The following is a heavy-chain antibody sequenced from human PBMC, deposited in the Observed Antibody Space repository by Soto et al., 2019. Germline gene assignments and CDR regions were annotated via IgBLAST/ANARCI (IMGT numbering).Heavy chain of an antibody. CDR3: AKDALNYGDHPSNWFDP. Sequence: QVQLVESGGGVVQPGRSLRLSCAASGFTFSSYGMHWVRQAPGKGLDWVAVISYDGSNKYYADSVKGRFTISRDNSKNTLYLQMNSLRAEDTAVYYCAKDALNYGDHPSNWFDPWGQGTLVTVSS. V-gene: IGHV3-30*18. D-gene: IGHD4-17*01. J-gene: IGHJ5*02. CDR2: ISYDGSNK. CDR1: GFTFSSYG.